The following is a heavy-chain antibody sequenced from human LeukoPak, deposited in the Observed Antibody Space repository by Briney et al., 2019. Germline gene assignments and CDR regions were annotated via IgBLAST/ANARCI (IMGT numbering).Heavy chain of an antibody. Sequence: GASVKVSCKASGYTFTSYGISWVRQAPGQGLEWMGWISAYNGNTIYAQKFQGRVTMTEDTSTDTAYMELSSLRSEDTAVYYCATGQYSSSRYGYWGQGTLVTVSS. CDR1: GYTFTSYG. J-gene: IGHJ4*02. D-gene: IGHD6-13*01. V-gene: IGHV1-18*01. CDR3: ATGQYSSSRYGY. CDR2: ISAYNGNT.